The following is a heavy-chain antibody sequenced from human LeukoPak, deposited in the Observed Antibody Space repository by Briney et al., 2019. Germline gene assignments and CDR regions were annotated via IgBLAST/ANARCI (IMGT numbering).Heavy chain of an antibody. Sequence: GASVKVSCKASGGTFSSYAISWVRQAPGQGLEWMGRIIPIFGIPNYAQKFQGRVTITADKSTSTAYMELSSLRSEDTAVYYCAREGDTSGWSNGNWFDPWGQGTLVTVSS. CDR1: GGTFSSYA. V-gene: IGHV1-69*04. CDR3: AREGDTSGWSNGNWFDP. J-gene: IGHJ5*02. CDR2: IIPIFGIP. D-gene: IGHD6-19*01.